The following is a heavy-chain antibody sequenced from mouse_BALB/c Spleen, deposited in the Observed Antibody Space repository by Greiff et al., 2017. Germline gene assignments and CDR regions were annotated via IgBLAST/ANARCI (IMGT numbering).Heavy chain of an antibody. V-gene: IGHV1-69*01. CDR3: ARMDRYAKFAY. D-gene: IGHD2-14*01. Sequence: QVQLQQPGAELVMPGASVKMSCKASGYSFTDYWMHWVKQRPGQGLEWIGAIDTSDSYTSNNQKFKGMATLTVDESSNTAYMQLSSLTSEASAVYCCARMDRYAKFAYWGQGTLVTVSA. CDR2: IDTSDSYT. J-gene: IGHJ3*01. CDR1: GYSFTDYW.